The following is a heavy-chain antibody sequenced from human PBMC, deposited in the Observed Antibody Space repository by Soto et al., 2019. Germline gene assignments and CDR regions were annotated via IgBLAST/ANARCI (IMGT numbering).Heavy chain of an antibody. CDR1: GDSFSTYA. D-gene: IGHD2-8*01. CDR3: ARALCTNGVCYYYYYGMDV. J-gene: IGHJ6*02. Sequence: QVQLVQSGTEVKRPGSSVKVSCKASGDSFSTYAISWVRQAPGQGLEWMGGIIPIFGTVNYAEKFQGRVTITADKSTSTAYMELGSLRSEDMAVYYCARALCTNGVCYYYYYGMDVWGQGTTVTVSS. V-gene: IGHV1-69*14. CDR2: IIPIFGTV.